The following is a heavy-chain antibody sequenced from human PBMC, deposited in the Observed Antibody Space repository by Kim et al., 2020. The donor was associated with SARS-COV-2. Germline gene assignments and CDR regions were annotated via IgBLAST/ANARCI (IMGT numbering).Heavy chain of an antibody. J-gene: IGHJ6*02. D-gene: IGHD3-22*01. V-gene: IGHV4-31*03. CDR1: GGSISSGGYY. CDR2: IYYSGST. Sequence: SETLSLTCTVSGGSISSGGYYWSWIRQHPGKGLEWIGYIYYSGSTYYNPSLKSRVTISVDTSKNQFSLKLSSVTAADTAVYYCARTTTTYYYDSSGYYDVWGQGTTVTVSS. CDR3: ARTTTTYYYDSSGYYDV.